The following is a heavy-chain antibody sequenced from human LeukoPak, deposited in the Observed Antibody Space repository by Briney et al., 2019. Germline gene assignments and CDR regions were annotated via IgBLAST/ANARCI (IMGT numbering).Heavy chain of an antibody. CDR3: ARERSIMYYDFWSGYYGL. J-gene: IGHJ4*02. V-gene: IGHV1-69*13. D-gene: IGHD3-3*01. Sequence: ASVKVSCKASGYTFTSYSISWVRQAPGQGLEWMGGIIPIFGTANYAQKFQGRVTITADESTSTAYMELSSLRSEDTAVYYCARERSIMYYDFWSGYYGLWGQGTLVTVSS. CDR1: GYTFTSYS. CDR2: IIPIFGTA.